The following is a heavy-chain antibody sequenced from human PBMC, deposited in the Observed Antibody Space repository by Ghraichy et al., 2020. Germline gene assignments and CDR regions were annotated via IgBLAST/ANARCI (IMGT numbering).Heavy chain of an antibody. CDR2: INHSGST. V-gene: IGHV4-34*01. J-gene: IGHJ4*02. D-gene: IGHD3-22*01. CDR1: GGSFSGYY. Sequence: SETLSLTCAVYGGSFSGYYWSWIHQPPGKGLEWIGEINHSGSTNYNPSLKSRVTISVDTSKNQFSLKLSSVTAADTAVYYCARGTHSSGYYYGEDYWGQGTLVTVSS. CDR3: ARGTHSSGYYYGEDY.